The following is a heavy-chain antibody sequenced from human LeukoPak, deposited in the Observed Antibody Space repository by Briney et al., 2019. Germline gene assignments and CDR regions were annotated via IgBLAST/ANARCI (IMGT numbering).Heavy chain of an antibody. Sequence: SETLSLTCTVYGESFSGYYWSWIRQPPGKGLEWIGEINHSGSTHYNPSLRSRVTISLDTSKNQFSLKLSSVTAADTAVYYCASTERCSTTCPLDYWGQGTLVTVSS. J-gene: IGHJ4*02. V-gene: IGHV4-34*01. CDR3: ASTERCSTTCPLDY. D-gene: IGHD2-2*01. CDR2: INHSGST. CDR1: GESFSGYY.